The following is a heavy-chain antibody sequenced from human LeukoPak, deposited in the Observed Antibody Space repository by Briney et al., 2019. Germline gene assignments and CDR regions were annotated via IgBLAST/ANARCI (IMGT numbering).Heavy chain of an antibody. CDR3: ARENQMVRGVRD. Sequence: GGSLRLSCAASGFTVSSKYMSWVRQAPGKGLQWVSVIYSGGSTYYADSVKGRFTISRDNSKNTLYLQMNSLRAEDTAVYYCARENQMVRGVRDWGQGTLVTVSS. D-gene: IGHD3-10*01. J-gene: IGHJ4*02. CDR2: IYSGGST. CDR1: GFTVSSKY. V-gene: IGHV3-66*01.